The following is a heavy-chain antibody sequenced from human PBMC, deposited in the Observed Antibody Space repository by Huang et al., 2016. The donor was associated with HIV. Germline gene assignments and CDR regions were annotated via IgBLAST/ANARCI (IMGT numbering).Heavy chain of an antibody. CDR3: ARSSTGFGSTWAYD. CDR1: GYAFTRYT. CDR2: ISPYDGET. J-gene: IGHJ4*02. V-gene: IGHV1-18*01. Sequence: QVQLVQSGPEVKKHGASVKLSCMHSGYAFTRYTITWVRQAPGQGLEWMGWISPYDGETKYAQNIQGRVTMTADTSTTTAYMELRSLRSDDAAVYYCARSSTGFGSTWAYDWGQGTLVTISS. D-gene: IGHD2-2*03.